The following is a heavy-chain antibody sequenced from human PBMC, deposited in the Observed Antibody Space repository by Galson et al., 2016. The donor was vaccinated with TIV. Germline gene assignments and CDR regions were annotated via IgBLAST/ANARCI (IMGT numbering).Heavy chain of an antibody. D-gene: IGHD3-10*01. J-gene: IGHJ3*01. CDR2: TYCRSRCYY. CDR1: GDSVSSNSAA. V-gene: IGHV6-1*01. CDR3: ARAAGRNGATCHATCESFDF. Sequence: CAISGDSVSSNSAAWNWIRQSPSRGLEWLGRTYCRSRCYYDYAVSVKSRITIESDASKNQSSLRLNSVTSEDTAVYYCARAAGRNGATCHATCESFDFWGQGTKVTVSS.